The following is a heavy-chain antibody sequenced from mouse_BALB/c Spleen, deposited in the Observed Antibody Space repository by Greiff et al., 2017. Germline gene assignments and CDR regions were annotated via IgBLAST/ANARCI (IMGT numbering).Heavy chain of an antibody. Sequence: EVQRVESGGGLVQPGGSLKLSCAASGFTFSSYTMSWVRQTPEKRLEWVAYISNGGGSTYYPDTVKGRFTISRDNAKNTLYLQMSSLKSEDTAMYYCARQDGNSFAYWGQGTLVTVSA. D-gene: IGHD2-1*01. CDR3: ARQDGNSFAY. CDR1: GFTFSSYT. CDR2: ISNGGGST. J-gene: IGHJ3*01. V-gene: IGHV5-12-2*01.